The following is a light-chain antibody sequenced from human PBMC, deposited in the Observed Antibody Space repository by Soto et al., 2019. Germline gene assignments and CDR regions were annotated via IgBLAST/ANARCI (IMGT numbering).Light chain of an antibody. V-gene: IGLV2-14*01. Sequence: SALTQPASVSGSPGQSITISCAGTSSDIGSYDYVCWFQQHPGKAPKLMIYDVTSRPSGVSNRFSGSKSGNTASLTISGLQAEDEADYYCSSYTPTVALGVVFGGGTKVTVL. CDR2: DVT. J-gene: IGLJ2*01. CDR3: SSYTPTVALGVV. CDR1: SSDIGSYDY.